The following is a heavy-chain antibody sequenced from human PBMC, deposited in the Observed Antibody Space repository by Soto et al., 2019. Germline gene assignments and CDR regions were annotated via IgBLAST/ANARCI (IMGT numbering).Heavy chain of an antibody. CDR1: GFTFSSYG. CDR3: ARDLDYDILTGNLYYYGMDV. CDR2: ISSSSSYI. D-gene: IGHD3-9*01. Sequence: PGGSLRLSCAASGFTFSSYGMHWVRQAPGKGLEWVSSISSSSSYIYYADSVKGRFTISRDNAKNSLYLQMNSLRAEDTAVYYCARDLDYDILTGNLYYYGMDVWGQGTTVTVSS. V-gene: IGHV3-21*01. J-gene: IGHJ6*02.